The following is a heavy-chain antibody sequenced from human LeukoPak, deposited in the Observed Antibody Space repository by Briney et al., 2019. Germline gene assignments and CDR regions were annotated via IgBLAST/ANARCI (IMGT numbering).Heavy chain of an antibody. CDR3: ARVLKLWARKTLYYFDY. D-gene: IGHD5-18*01. V-gene: IGHV4-61*05. CDR1: GDSISSSSYY. CDR2: IYYSGST. J-gene: IGHJ4*02. Sequence: PSETLSLTCTVSGDSISSSSYYWGWIRQPPGKGLEWIGYIYYSGSTNYNPSLKSRVTISVDTSKNQFSLKLSSVTAADTAVYYCARVLKLWARKTLYYFDYWGQGTLVTVSS.